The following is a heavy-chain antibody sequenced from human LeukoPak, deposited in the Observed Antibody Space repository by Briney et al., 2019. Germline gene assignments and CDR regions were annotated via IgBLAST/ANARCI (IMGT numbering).Heavy chain of an antibody. D-gene: IGHD3-22*01. CDR1: GYTFTGYY. CDR3: ARLGYDSSGYYEAFDI. J-gene: IGHJ3*02. Sequence: ASVKVSCKASGYTFTGYYMHWVRQAPGQGLEWMGWINPNSGGTNYAQKFQGWVTMTRDTSISTAYMELSRLRSDDTAVYCCARLGYDSSGYYEAFDIWGQGTMVTVSS. CDR2: INPNSGGT. V-gene: IGHV1-2*04.